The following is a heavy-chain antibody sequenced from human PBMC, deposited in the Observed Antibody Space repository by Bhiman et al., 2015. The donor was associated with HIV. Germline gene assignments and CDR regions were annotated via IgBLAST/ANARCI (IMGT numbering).Heavy chain of an antibody. D-gene: IGHD6-19*01. CDR3: ARDRRGSGSGWYCDY. J-gene: IGHJ4*02. Sequence: EVQLVESGGGLVQPGGSLRLSCAASGFTFSNYWMSWVRQAPGKGLEWVANIKQDGSEKYYVDSVKGRFTISRDNAKNSLYLQMNSLRAEDTAVYYCARDRRGSGSGWYCDYVGPGERVVTVSS. V-gene: IGHV3-7*01. CDR2: IKQDGSEK. CDR1: GFTFSNYW.